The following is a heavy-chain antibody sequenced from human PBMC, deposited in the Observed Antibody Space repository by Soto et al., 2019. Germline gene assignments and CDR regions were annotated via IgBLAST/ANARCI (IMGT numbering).Heavy chain of an antibody. CDR1: GVTFISYA. CDR2: ISGSGGST. CDR3: AKYLRWKQQLAPDHFDN. J-gene: IGHJ4*02. V-gene: IGHV3-23*01. D-gene: IGHD6-13*01. Sequence: GGSLRLSCAASGVTFISYAMSWVRQAPGKGLEWVSAISGSGGSTYYADSVKGRFTISRDNSKNTLYLQMNSLRAEDTAVYYCAKYLRWKQQLAPDHFDNGGQETLVTVSS.